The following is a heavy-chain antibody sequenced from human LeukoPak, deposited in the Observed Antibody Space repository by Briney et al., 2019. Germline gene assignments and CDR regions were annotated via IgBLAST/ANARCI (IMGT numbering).Heavy chain of an antibody. CDR1: RVTFSTYL. J-gene: IGHJ4*02. Sequence: GGAPRLSRAASRVTFSTYLTHSVRQTPGKGLVWVSRINSDGSTTNYADSVKGRFTTSRDNAKNTRDLQMHSLRAEDTAVYYCARRSSGSPPYYFDYWGQGTLVAVSS. CDR3: ARRSSGSPPYYFDY. CDR2: INSDGSTT. D-gene: IGHD1-26*01. V-gene: IGHV3-74*01.